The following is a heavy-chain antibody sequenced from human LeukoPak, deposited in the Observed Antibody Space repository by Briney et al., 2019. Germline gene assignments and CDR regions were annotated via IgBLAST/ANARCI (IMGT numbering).Heavy chain of an antibody. J-gene: IGHJ4*02. CDR1: GYTFTSYD. D-gene: IGHD7-27*01. Sequence: PKASVKVSCTASGYTFTSYDFNWVRQAPGQRPEWMGWMSPNSGDTGYAQKFQDRATMTRNTSISTAYMELSSLRSDDTAVYYCARGPPNWGYDYWGPGTLVTVSS. CDR2: MSPNSGDT. V-gene: IGHV1-8*01. CDR3: ARGPPNWGYDY.